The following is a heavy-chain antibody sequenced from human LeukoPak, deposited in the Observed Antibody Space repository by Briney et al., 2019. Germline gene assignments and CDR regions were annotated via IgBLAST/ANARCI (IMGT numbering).Heavy chain of an antibody. Sequence: GGSLRLSCAAFGFTFSSYWMHWVRQAPGKGLVWDSRIDSDGSTTNYADSVKGRFSISRFNAKETLYLQMNSLRVEDTAVYHCARGTDDIDIWGQGTLVTVSS. J-gene: IGHJ3*02. CDR1: GFTFSSYW. V-gene: IGHV3-74*01. CDR3: ARGTDDIDI. CDR2: IDSDGSTT. D-gene: IGHD3-9*01.